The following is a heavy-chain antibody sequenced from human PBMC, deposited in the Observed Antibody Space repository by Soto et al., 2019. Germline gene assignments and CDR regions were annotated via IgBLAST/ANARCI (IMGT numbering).Heavy chain of an antibody. CDR3: ARDKRKIWSPLLPDR. Sequence: GGSLRLSCAASGFTFSSYWMSWVRQAPGKGLEWVANIKQDGSEKYYVDSVKGRFTISRDNAKNSLYLQMNSLRAEDTAVYYCARDKRKIWSPLLPDRWGQGTLVTVSS. V-gene: IGHV3-7*03. CDR2: IKQDGSEK. CDR1: GFTFSSYW. D-gene: IGHD3-3*01. J-gene: IGHJ5*02.